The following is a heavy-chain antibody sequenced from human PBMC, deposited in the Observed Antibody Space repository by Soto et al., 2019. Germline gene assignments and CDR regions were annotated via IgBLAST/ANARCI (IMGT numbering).Heavy chain of an antibody. CDR2: ISYDGSNK. CDR3: ARVRVDPTLKAVANYYYYGMDV. CDR1: GFTFSSYA. J-gene: IGHJ6*02. Sequence: QVQLVESGGGVVQPGRSLRLSCAASGFTFSSYAMHWVRQAPGKGLEWVAVISYDGSNKYYADSVKGRFTISRDNSKNTLYLQMNSLRAEDTAVYYCARVRVDPTLKAVANYYYYGMDVRGQGTTVTVSS. V-gene: IGHV3-30-3*01. D-gene: IGHD6-19*01.